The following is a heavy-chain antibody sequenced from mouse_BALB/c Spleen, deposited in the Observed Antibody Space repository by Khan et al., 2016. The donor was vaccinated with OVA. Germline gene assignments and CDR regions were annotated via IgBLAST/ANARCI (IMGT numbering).Heavy chain of an antibody. CDR2: INPSSGYT. V-gene: IGHV1-4*01. Sequence: VQLKQSGAELARPGASVKMSCKASGYTFTSYTMHWVKQRPGQGLEWIGYINPSSGYTNYNQKFKDKATLTADKSSSTAYMQLSSLTSEDSAVYYCVREGAYIRNDGWFAYGGKGTLVTVSA. CDR3: VREGAYIRNDGWFAY. J-gene: IGHJ3*01. CDR1: GYTFTSYT. D-gene: IGHD2-14*01.